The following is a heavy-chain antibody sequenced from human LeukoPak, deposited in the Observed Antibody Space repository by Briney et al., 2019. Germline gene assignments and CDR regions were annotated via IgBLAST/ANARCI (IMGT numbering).Heavy chain of an antibody. CDR2: IYYSGST. Sequence: PSETLSLTCTVSGGSISSSSYYWGWIRQPPGKGLEWIGSIYYSGSTYYNPSLKSRVTISVDTSKSQFSLRLTSVTAADTAVYFCAGEGRGYGYMDVWGAGTTVSVSS. CDR1: GGSISSSSYY. CDR3: AGEGRGYGYMDV. J-gene: IGHJ6*03. D-gene: IGHD5-12*01. V-gene: IGHV4-39*07.